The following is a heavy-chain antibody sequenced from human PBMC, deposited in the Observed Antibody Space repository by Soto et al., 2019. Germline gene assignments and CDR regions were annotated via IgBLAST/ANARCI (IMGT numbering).Heavy chain of an antibody. CDR1: GFTFSSYA. J-gene: IGHJ4*02. Sequence: GESLKISCAASGFTFSSYAMHWVRQAPGKGLEYVSAISSNGGSTYYANSVKGRFTISRDNSKNTLYLQMGSLRAEDMAVYYCARFSGYYSDYWGQGTLVTVSS. CDR2: ISSNGGST. V-gene: IGHV3-64*01. D-gene: IGHD3-22*01. CDR3: ARFSGYYSDY.